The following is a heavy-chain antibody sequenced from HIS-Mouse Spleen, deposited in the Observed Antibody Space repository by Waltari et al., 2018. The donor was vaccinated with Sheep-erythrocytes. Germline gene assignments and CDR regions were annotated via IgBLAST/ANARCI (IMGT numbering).Heavy chain of an antibody. V-gene: IGHV3-74*01. CDR2: INSDGSRT. CDR3: ARETEWELGFDY. Sequence: EVQLVESGGGLVQPGGSLRLSCAASGFTFSSYWVHWVRQAPGKGLVWVSRINSDGSRTSYADSVKGRFTISRDNAKNTLYLQMNSLRAEDTAVYYCARETEWELGFDYWGQGTLVTVSS. CDR1: GFTFSSYW. D-gene: IGHD1-26*01. J-gene: IGHJ4*02.